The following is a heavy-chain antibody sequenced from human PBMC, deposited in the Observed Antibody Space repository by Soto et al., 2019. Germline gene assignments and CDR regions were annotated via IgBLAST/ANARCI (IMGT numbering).Heavy chain of an antibody. D-gene: IGHD4-17*01. V-gene: IGHV3-9*01. CDR3: AKDMKWGGMTTIHYFDS. CDR2: ISSNSDTI. Sequence: EVQLVESGGGLVQPGRSLRLSCAASGFTVDDYAMHWVRQAPGKGLEWVSGISSNSDTIDYADSVKGRFTISRDNAXNXXFLKMNSLRPEDTALYYCAKDMKWGGMTTIHYFDSWGQGTLVTVSS. CDR1: GFTVDDYA. J-gene: IGHJ4*02.